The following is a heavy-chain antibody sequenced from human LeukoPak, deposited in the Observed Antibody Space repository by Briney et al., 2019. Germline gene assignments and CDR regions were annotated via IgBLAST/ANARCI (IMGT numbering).Heavy chain of an antibody. J-gene: IGHJ4*02. V-gene: IGHV1-46*01. CDR1: GYTFTTYF. D-gene: IGHD4-23*01. CDR3: AREGGDGGPFDY. CDR2: IHTGGGTT. Sequence: GASVKVSCKASGYTFTTYFTHWVRQAPGQGLEWMGIIHTGGGTTKYAQKFQDRVTMTRDTSTNTVYMELSSLKFDDTAVYYCAREGGDGGPFDYWGQGTLVTVSS.